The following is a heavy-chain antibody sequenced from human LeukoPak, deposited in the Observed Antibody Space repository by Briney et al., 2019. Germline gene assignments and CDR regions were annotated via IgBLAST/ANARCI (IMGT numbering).Heavy chain of an antibody. CDR1: GFTFRSYW. Sequence: GGSLRLSCAASGFTFRSYWMHWVRQAPGRGLVWVSRIKSDGSSTTYADSVKGRFTISRDNAKNTLYLQMNSLRGEDTGVYYCARDAAGLDYSSQGTLVTVSS. V-gene: IGHV3-74*01. J-gene: IGHJ4*02. CDR3: ARDAAGLDY. D-gene: IGHD1-14*01. CDR2: IKSDGSST.